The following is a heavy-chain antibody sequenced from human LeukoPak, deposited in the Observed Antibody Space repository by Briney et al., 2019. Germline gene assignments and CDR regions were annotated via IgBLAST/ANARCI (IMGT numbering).Heavy chain of an antibody. J-gene: IGHJ4*02. CDR3: ARASLYYDFWSGYTYFDY. Sequence: PSETLSLTCAVYGGSFSGYYWSWIRQPPGKGLEWIGEINHSGSTNYNPSLKSRVTISVDTSKNQFSLKLSSVTAADTAVYYCARASLYYDFWSGYTYFDYWGQGTLVTVSS. D-gene: IGHD3-3*01. CDR1: GGSFSGYY. V-gene: IGHV4-34*01. CDR2: INHSGST.